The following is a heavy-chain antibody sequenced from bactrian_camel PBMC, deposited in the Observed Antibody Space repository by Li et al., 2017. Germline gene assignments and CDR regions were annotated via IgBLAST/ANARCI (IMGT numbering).Heavy chain of an antibody. CDR2: LYTGGGST. J-gene: IGHJ6*01. D-gene: IGHD1*01. CDR1: GHTDSSDC. CDR3: AVTAPSTSVFMMGWLLREKDFAY. V-gene: IGHV3S1*01. Sequence: HVQLVESGGGSVQAGGSLRLSCVFSGHTDSSDCLGWFRQAPGKGREGVATLYTGGGSTYYASAAKDRFTISKDNAQNTLYLEMNSLKPEDSAMYYCAVTAPSTSVFMMGWLLREKDFAYWGQGTQVTVS.